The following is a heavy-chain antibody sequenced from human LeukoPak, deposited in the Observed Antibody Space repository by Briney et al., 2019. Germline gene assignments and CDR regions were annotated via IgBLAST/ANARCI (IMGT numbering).Heavy chain of an antibody. CDR3: ASGIAVAGTWGYFDY. CDR2: INPNSGGT. Sequence: ASVKVSCKASGYTFTSYGISWVRQAPGQGLEWMGWINPNSGGTNYAQKFQGRVTMTRDTSISTAYMELSRLRSDDTAVYYCASGIAVAGTWGYFDYWGQGTLVTVSS. J-gene: IGHJ4*02. V-gene: IGHV1-2*02. D-gene: IGHD6-19*01. CDR1: GYTFTSYG.